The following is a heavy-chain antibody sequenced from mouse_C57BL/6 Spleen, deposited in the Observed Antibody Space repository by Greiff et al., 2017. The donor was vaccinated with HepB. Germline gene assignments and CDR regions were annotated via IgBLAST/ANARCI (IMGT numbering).Heavy chain of an antibody. D-gene: IGHD1-2*01. Sequence: EVKVVESGPELVKPGASVKMSCKASGYTFTDYNMHWVKQSHGKSLEWIGYINPNNGGTSYNQKFKGKATLTVNKSSSTAYMELRSLTSEDSAVYYCARTATGTGYFDVWGTGTTVTVSS. CDR3: ARTATGTGYFDV. CDR2: INPNNGGT. CDR1: GYTFTDYN. J-gene: IGHJ1*03. V-gene: IGHV1-22*01.